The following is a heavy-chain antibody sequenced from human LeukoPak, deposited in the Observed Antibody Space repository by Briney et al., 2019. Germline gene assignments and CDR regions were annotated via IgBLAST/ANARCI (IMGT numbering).Heavy chain of an antibody. CDR1: GYTFTGYY. V-gene: IGHV1-2*02. J-gene: IGHJ5*02. CDR3: ARDIVMVTYWFDP. Sequence: GASVKVSCKASGYTFTGYYMHWVRQAPGQGLEWMGWINPNSGGTNYAQKFQGRVTMTRDTSISTAYMELSRLRSDDTAVYHCARDIVMVTYWFDPWGQGTLVTVSS. CDR2: INPNSGGT. D-gene: IGHD5-18*01.